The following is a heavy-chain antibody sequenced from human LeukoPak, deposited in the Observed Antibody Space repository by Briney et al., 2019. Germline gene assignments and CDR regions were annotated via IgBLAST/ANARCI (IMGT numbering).Heavy chain of an antibody. D-gene: IGHD6-6*01. V-gene: IGHV1-2*02. J-gene: IGHJ4*02. CDR1: GYTFTGYY. Sequence: ASVKVSCKASGYTFTGYYMHWVRQAPGQGLEWMGWINPNSGGTNYAQKFQGRVTMTRDTSISTTYMELSRLRSDDTAVYYCARDRIAARRFDYWGQGTLVTVSS. CDR2: INPNSGGT. CDR3: ARDRIAARRFDY.